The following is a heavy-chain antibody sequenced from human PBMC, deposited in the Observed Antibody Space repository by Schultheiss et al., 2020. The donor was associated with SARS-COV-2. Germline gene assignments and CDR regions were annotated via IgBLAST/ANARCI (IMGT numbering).Heavy chain of an antibody. CDR1: GGSISSSSYY. J-gene: IGHJ4*02. V-gene: IGHV4-39*01. CDR3: ARGRGVAGYVDY. CDR2: ISYSGST. Sequence: SETLSLTCTVSGGSISSSSYYWSWIRQPPGKGLEWIGYISYSGSTYYNPSLKRRVTISVDTSKNQFSLKLSSVTAADTAVYYCARGRGVAGYVDYWGQGTLVTVSS. D-gene: IGHD6-19*01.